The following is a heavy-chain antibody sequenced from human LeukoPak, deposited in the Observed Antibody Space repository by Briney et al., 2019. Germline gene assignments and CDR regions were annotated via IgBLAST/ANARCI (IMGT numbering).Heavy chain of an antibody. CDR2: IYHSGST. V-gene: IGHV4-4*02. Sequence: PSGTLSLTCAVSGGSISSSNWWSWVRQPPGKGLEWIGEIYHSGSTNYNPSLKSRVTISVDKSKNQFSLKLSSVTAADTAVYYCAREVDDYGDTYGMDVWGQGTTVTVSS. J-gene: IGHJ6*02. D-gene: IGHD4-17*01. CDR1: GGSISSSNW. CDR3: AREVDDYGDTYGMDV.